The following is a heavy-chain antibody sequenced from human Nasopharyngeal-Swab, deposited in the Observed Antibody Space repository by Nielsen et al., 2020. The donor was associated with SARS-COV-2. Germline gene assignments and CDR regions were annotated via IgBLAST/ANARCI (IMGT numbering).Heavy chain of an antibody. CDR1: GFTFENYA. CDR2: ITWNSGNK. V-gene: IGHV3-9*01. CDR3: AEARRTDTYGFECFDY. D-gene: IGHD5-18*01. J-gene: IGHJ4*02. Sequence: SLKISCAASGFTFENYAMHWVRQPPGKGLEWVSGITWNSGNKGYAESVQGRFTISRDNAKNSLYLQMNSLRAEDTALYYCAEARRTDTYGFECFDYWGQGTLVTVSS.